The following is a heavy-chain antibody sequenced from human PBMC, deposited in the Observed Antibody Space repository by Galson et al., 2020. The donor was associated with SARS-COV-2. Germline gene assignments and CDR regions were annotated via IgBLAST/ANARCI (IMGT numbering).Heavy chain of an antibody. J-gene: IGHJ2*01. V-gene: IGHV3-21*01. CDR1: GFTFSSHN. CDR3: ARDLGVGVVMRWYFDL. D-gene: IGHD1-26*01. Sequence: GGSLRLSCAASGFTFSSHNMIWVRQAPGKGLEWVSSISGSKTYRYYGDSVKGRFTISRDNAKNSLYLEMNSLRDEDTAVYYCARDLGVGVVMRWYFDLWGRGTLVTVSS. CDR2: ISGSKTYR.